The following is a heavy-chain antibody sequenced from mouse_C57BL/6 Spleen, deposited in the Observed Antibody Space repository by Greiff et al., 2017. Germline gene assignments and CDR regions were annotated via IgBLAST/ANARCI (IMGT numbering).Heavy chain of an antibody. D-gene: IGHD1-1*01. CDR3: ARGNYYGSSDARWYFDV. Sequence: QVQLQQPGAELVMPGASVKLSCKASGYTFTSYWMHWVKQRPGQGLEWIGEIDPSDSYTNYNQKFKGKSTLTVDKSSSTAYMQLSSLTSEDSAVYYCARGNYYGSSDARWYFDVWGTGTTVTGSS. CDR2: IDPSDSYT. V-gene: IGHV1-69*01. CDR1: GYTFTSYW. J-gene: IGHJ1*03.